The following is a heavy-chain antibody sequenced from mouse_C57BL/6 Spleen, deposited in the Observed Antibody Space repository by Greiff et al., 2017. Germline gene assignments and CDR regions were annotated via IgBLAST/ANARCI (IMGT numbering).Heavy chain of an antibody. J-gene: IGHJ4*01. V-gene: IGHV14-3*01. CDR3: ARGHYYGSSPYAMDY. D-gene: IGHD1-1*01. CDR2: IDPANGNT. Sequence: VQLQQSVAELVRPGASVKLSCTASGFNIKNTYMHWVKQRPEQGLEWIGRIDPANGNTKYAPKFPGKATITADTSSNTAYLQLSSLTSEDTAIYYCARGHYYGSSPYAMDYWGQGTSVTFSS. CDR1: GFNIKNTY.